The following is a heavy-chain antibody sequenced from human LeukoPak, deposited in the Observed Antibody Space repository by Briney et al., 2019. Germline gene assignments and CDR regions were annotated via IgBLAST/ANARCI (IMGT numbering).Heavy chain of an antibody. D-gene: IGHD3-22*01. J-gene: IGHJ3*02. CDR1: GFTFSSYW. Sequence: GGSLRLSCAASGFTFSSYWMHWVRQAPGKGLVWVSRINSGGSSTSYADSVKGRFTISRDNAKNTLYLQMNSLRAEDTAVYYCARALRGYYDRDDAFDIWGQGTMVTVSS. CDR2: INSGGSST. V-gene: IGHV3-74*01. CDR3: ARALRGYYDRDDAFDI.